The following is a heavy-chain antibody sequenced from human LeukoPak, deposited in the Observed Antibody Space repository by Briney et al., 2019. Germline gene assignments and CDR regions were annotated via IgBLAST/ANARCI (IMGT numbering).Heavy chain of an antibody. D-gene: IGHD5-24*01. J-gene: IGHJ4*02. Sequence: GGSLRLSCAASGFTFSSYAVSWVRQAPGKGLEWVSAISGSGGSTYYADSVKGRFTISRDNSKNTLYLQMNSLRAEDTAVYYCAKVRLQLYYFDYWGQGTLVTVSS. V-gene: IGHV3-23*01. CDR1: GFTFSSYA. CDR3: AKVRLQLYYFDY. CDR2: ISGSGGST.